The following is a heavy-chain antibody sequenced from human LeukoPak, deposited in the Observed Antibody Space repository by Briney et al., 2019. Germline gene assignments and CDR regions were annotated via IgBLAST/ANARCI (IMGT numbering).Heavy chain of an antibody. D-gene: IGHD3-3*01. CDR3: ATGRAYYDFWSGYHRGDY. CDR1: GFTFSSYA. J-gene: IGHJ4*02. Sequence: GGSLRLSCAASGFTFSSYAMSWVRQAPGKGLEWVSAISGSGGSTYYADSVKGRFTISRDNSKNTLYLQMNSLRAEDTAVYYGATGRAYYDFWSGYHRGDYWGQGTLVTVSS. CDR2: ISGSGGST. V-gene: IGHV3-23*01.